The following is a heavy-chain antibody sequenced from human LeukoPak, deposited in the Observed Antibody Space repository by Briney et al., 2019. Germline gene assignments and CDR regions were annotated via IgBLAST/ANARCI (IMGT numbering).Heavy chain of an antibody. D-gene: IGHD3-10*01. CDR2: INPNSGGT. V-gene: IGHV1-2*02. CDR1: GYTFTGYY. J-gene: IGHJ4*02. Sequence: ASVKVSCKASGYTFTGYYMHWVRQAPGQGLEWMGWINPNSGGTNYAQKFQSRVTMTRDTSISTAYMELSRLRSDDTAVYYCARETTMVRGAVFDYWGQGTLVTVSS. CDR3: ARETTMVRGAVFDY.